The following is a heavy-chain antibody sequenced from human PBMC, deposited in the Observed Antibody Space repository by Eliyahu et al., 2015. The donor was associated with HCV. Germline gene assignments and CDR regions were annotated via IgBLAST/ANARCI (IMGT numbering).Heavy chain of an antibody. Sequence: QVQLQESGPGLVKPSQTLSLTCTVPXGXXSXGGXXWXXIRQHPGKGLEWIGYIYYSGSTYYNPSLKSRVTISVXTSKNQFSLKLSSVTAADTAVYYCARAGRGRGYFDLWGRGTLVTVSS. CDR1: XGXXSXGGXX. J-gene: IGHJ2*01. D-gene: IGHD2-15*01. CDR3: ARAGRGRGYFDL. V-gene: IGHV4-31*03. CDR2: IYYSGST.